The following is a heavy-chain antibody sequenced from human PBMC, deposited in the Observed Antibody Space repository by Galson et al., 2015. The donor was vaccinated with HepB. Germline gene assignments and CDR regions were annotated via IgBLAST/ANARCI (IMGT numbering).Heavy chain of an antibody. V-gene: IGHV1-8*01. D-gene: IGHD6-19*01. CDR3: ARGIVVAGTENWFEP. CDR2: MNPNSGNT. J-gene: IGHJ5*02. CDR1: GYTFTSYD. Sequence: SVKVSCKASGYTFTSYDINWVRQATGQGLEWMGWMNPNSGNTGYAQKFQGRVTMTRNTSISTAYMELSSLRSEDTAVYYCARGIVVAGTENWFEPWGQGTLVTVSS.